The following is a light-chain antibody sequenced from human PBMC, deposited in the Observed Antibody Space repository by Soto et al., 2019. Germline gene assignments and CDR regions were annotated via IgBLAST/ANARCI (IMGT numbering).Light chain of an antibody. J-gene: IGLJ1*01. CDR2: EDS. CDR1: SSDVGSDDL. V-gene: IGLV2-23*01. CDR3: CSHAGGNNYV. Sequence: QSALTQPASVSGSPGQSITISCSGTSSDVGSDDLVSWYQQYPGEAPKVMIYEDSKRPSGVSSRFSGSKSGNTASLTISGLQAEDEADYYCCSHAGGNNYVFGTGTKVTVL.